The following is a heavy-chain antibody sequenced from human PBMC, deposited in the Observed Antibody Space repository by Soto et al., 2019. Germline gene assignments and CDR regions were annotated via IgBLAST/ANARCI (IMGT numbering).Heavy chain of an antibody. CDR1: LCSLRRQG. D-gene: IGHD6-19*01. CDR2: ISAYNGNT. J-gene: IGHJ6*02. Sequence: XAVQGAYMDALCSLRRQGVGWVGLAPGPGMEWMGWISAYNGNTNYAQKLQGRVTMTTNTSTSTAYMELRSLRSDDTAVYYCARDPPPLSIAVANTYMTNYYSGMDVWGQRTTVTVSS. CDR3: ARDPPPLSIAVANTYMTNYYSGMDV. V-gene: IGHV1-18*01.